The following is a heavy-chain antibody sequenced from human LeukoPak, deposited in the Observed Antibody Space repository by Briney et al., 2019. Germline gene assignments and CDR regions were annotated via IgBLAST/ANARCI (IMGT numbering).Heavy chain of an antibody. D-gene: IGHD3-16*01. J-gene: IGHJ6*02. CDR2: ISYDGSNK. Sequence: GRSLRLSRAASGFTFSSYGLYWVRPAPDKRLEWVAVISYDGSNKYYADSVKSRFTISRDNSQNTLYLQMNSLRAEDTAVYYCAGPGGTAKKKYYYHYGKDVWGQGTTVSVSS. CDR3: AGPGGTAKKKYYYHYGKDV. V-gene: IGHV3-30*03. CDR1: GFTFSSYG.